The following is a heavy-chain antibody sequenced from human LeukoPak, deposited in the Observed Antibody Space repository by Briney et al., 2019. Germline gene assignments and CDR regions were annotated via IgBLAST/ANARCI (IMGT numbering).Heavy chain of an antibody. CDR2: IYYSGST. V-gene: IGHV4-59*01. CDR1: GGSISSYY. Sequence: SETLSLTCTVSGGSISSYYWSWIRQPPGKGLEWIGYIYYSGSTNYNPSLKSRVTISVDTSKNQFSLKLSSVTAADTAVYYCVGSGSYYKYWFDPWGQGTLVTVSS. CDR3: VGSGSYYKYWFDP. D-gene: IGHD3-10*01. J-gene: IGHJ5*02.